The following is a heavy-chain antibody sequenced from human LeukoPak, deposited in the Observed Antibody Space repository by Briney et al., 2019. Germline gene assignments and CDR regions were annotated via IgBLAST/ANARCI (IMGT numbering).Heavy chain of an antibody. CDR2: IFHNGIT. CDR3: ARRISTRRGETCSSNSCYFDY. CDR1: GFSISSGYF. J-gene: IGHJ4*02. D-gene: IGHD2-2*01. Sequence: PSETLSLTCAVSGFSISSGYFWAWIRQSPVKGLEWIGSIFHNGITYYNPSLKSRITISVDTSKNQFSLRLSSVTAADTAVYYCARRISTRRGETCSSNSCYFDYWGQGTLVTVSS. V-gene: IGHV4-38-2*01.